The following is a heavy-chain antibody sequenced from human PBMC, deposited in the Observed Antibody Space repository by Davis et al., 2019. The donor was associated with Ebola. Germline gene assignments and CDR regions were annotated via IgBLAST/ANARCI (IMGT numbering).Heavy chain of an antibody. Sequence: GESLKISCAASGFTFSGSAMHWVRQAPGQGLEWMGWINPNSGGTNYAQKFQGWVTMTRDTSISTAYMELSRLRSDDTAVYYCARITLVGYYFDYWGQGTLVTVSS. CDR1: GFTFSGSA. J-gene: IGHJ4*02. CDR2: INPNSGGT. V-gene: IGHV1-2*04. CDR3: ARITLVGYYFDY. D-gene: IGHD4-23*01.